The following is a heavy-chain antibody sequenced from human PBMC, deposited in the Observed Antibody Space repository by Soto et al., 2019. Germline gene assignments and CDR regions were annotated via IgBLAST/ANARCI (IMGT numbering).Heavy chain of an antibody. D-gene: IGHD1-26*01. Sequence: GGSLRLSCAASGFTFSGSAMHWVRQASGKGLEWVGRIRSKASSYATAYAASVKGRFTISRDDSKNTAYLRMNSLKTEDTAVYYCTRHEWGSGSSLPLFDYWGQGTLVTVSS. CDR2: IRSKASSYAT. CDR1: GFTFSGSA. CDR3: TRHEWGSGSSLPLFDY. J-gene: IGHJ4*02. V-gene: IGHV3-73*01.